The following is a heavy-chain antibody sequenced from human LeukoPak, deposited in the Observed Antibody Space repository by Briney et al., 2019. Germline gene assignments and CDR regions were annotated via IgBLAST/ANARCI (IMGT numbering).Heavy chain of an antibody. CDR1: GGSISSSNW. CDR3: ARHGYYGSGNFDY. J-gene: IGHJ4*02. V-gene: IGHV4-4*02. Sequence: SETLSPTCAVSGGSISSSNWWSWVRQPPGKGLEWIGEIYHSGSTNYNPSLKSRVTISVDTSKNQFSLKLSSVTAADTAVYYCARHGYYGSGNFDYWGQGTLVTVSS. CDR2: IYHSGST. D-gene: IGHD3-10*01.